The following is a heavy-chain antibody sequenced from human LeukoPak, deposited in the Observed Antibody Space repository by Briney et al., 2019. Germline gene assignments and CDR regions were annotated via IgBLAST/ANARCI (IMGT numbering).Heavy chain of an antibody. CDR1: GGSISSGYY. CDR2: IYHSGST. Sequence: SETLSLTCSVSGGSISSGYYWGWIRQPPGKGLEWIGSIYHSGSTYYNPSLKSRVTISVDTSKNQFSLKLSSVTAADTAVYYCATFSAVAGHFDYWGQGTLVTVSS. CDR3: ATFSAVAGHFDY. J-gene: IGHJ4*02. D-gene: IGHD6-19*01. V-gene: IGHV4-38-2*02.